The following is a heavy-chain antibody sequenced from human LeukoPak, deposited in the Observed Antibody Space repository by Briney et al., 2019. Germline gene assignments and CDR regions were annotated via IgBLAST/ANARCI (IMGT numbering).Heavy chain of an antibody. D-gene: IGHD3-22*01. CDR1: GGSISTYY. CDR2: IYTSGST. J-gene: IGHJ4*02. CDR3: ARTGYDYAGSAYYYTDY. V-gene: IGHV4-4*07. Sequence: PETLSLTCTVTGGSISTYYWSWIRQPDGKGLEWVLRIYTSGSTNYNPSLKSRVTMSVDTSKNQFSLKLSSVTATDTAAYYCARTGYDYAGSAYYYTDYWGQGTLVTVSS.